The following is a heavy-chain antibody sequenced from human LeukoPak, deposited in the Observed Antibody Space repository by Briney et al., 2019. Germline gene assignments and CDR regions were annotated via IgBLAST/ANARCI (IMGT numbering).Heavy chain of an antibody. D-gene: IGHD3-16*01. CDR1: GFSFGVHA. CDR2: IGGPAET. J-gene: IGHJ4*02. V-gene: IGHV3-23*01. CDR3: AKDWTSHNGVYDCLDF. Sequence: PGGSLRLSCAASGFSFGVHAMTWVRQAPGKGPEWVATIGGPAETFYADSVKGRFIISRDNSRNSLYLQMNSLRAEDSALYCCAKDWTSHNGVYDCLDFWGQGTQVTVSS.